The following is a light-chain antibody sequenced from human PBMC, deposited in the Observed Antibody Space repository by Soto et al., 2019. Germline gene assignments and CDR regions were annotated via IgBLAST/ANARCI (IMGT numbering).Light chain of an antibody. Sequence: EIVMTQSPATLSVSPGERATLSCRASQSVSDSLAWYQQKPGQAPRLLIYGASTRATGVPARFSGSGSGTEFTLTISSLQSEDFATYYCQQYNSYPLTFGGGTKVEIK. CDR1: QSVSDS. J-gene: IGKJ4*01. V-gene: IGKV3-15*01. CDR3: QQYNSYPLT. CDR2: GAS.